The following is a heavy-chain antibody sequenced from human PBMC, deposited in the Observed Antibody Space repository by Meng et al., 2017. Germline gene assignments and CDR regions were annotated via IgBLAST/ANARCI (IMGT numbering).Heavy chain of an antibody. CDR2: IYYSGST. J-gene: IGHJ2*01. Sequence: SETLSLTCTVSGGSISSSSYYWGWIRQPPGKGLEWIGSIYYSGSTYYNPSLKSRVTISVDTSKNQFPLKLSSVTAADTAVYYCARGAQLAHWYFDLWGRGTLVTVSS. V-gene: IGHV4-39*06. D-gene: IGHD1-1*01. CDR1: GGSISSSSYY. CDR3: ARGAQLAHWYFDL.